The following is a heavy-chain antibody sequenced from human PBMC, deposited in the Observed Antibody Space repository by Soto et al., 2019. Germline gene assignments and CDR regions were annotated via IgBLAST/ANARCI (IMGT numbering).Heavy chain of an antibody. CDR1: GFTFSAYA. J-gene: IGHJ4*02. Sequence: EVQLLESGGGLVQPGGSLRLSCAASGFTFSAYAMSWVRQAPGKGLEWVSAISGTSPSTYYADSVQGRFSLSTDSSRKMLFLQMNTLRAEDTAVYFCATAVFGVEYWGQGTLVTVSS. CDR3: ATAVFGVEY. V-gene: IGHV3-23*01. CDR2: ISGTSPST. D-gene: IGHD3-3*01.